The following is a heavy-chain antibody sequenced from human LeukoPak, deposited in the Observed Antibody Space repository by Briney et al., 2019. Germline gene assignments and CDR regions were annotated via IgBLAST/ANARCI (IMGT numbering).Heavy chain of an antibody. CDR1: GFTFSSYW. J-gene: IGHJ4*02. Sequence: PGGSLRLSCAVSGFTFSSYWMSWVRQAPGKGLEWVANIKEDGSAKDHVDSVKGRFTISRDNAKNSLSLQMNSLRAEDTAVYYCARALTTLTYEGYWGQGTLVTVSS. CDR2: IKEDGSAK. CDR3: ARALTTLTYEGY. D-gene: IGHD1-1*01. V-gene: IGHV3-7*03.